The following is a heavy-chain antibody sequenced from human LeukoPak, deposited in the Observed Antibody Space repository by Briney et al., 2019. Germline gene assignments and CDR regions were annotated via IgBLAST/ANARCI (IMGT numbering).Heavy chain of an antibody. Sequence: PSETLSLTCAVYGGSFSGYYWSWIRQPPGKGLEWIGEINHSGSTNYNPSLKSRVTISVDTSKNQFSLKLSSVTAADTAVYYCALNGILTGYYRQGSFDYWGQGTLVTVSS. CDR3: ALNGILTGYYRQGSFDY. D-gene: IGHD3-9*01. J-gene: IGHJ4*02. V-gene: IGHV4-34*01. CDR1: GGSFSGYY. CDR2: INHSGST.